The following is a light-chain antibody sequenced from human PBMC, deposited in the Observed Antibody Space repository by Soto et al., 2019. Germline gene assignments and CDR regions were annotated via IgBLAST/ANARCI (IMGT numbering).Light chain of an antibody. CDR1: QSISSN. J-gene: IGKJ5*01. V-gene: IGKV3-20*01. CDR2: GAS. CDR3: QQYGGSPIT. Sequence: IVMTHAPDTLSVSPGERAALSFRASQSISSNLAWYQHKPGQAPTLLMSGASNRASGVPVRFSGSGSGTDFTLTITRLEPEDFALYYCQQYGGSPITFGLGTRLEIK.